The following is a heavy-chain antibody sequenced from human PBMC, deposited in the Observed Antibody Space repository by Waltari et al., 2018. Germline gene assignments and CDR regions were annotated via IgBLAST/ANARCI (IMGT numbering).Heavy chain of an antibody. D-gene: IGHD6-19*01. CDR1: GFILSGHW. J-gene: IGHJ4*02. CDR2: VSVTGRRT. Sequence: EAELAESGGGVVQPGESLRLSCAASGFILSGHWMHWVRQPPGKGLVWVARVSVTGRRTTYADSVKGRFTISRDNSKNTLYLQMNSLRAEDTAVYFCARQGGPYSSGWYHFDSWGQGTLVTVSS. CDR3: ARQGGPYSSGWYHFDS. V-gene: IGHV3-74*03.